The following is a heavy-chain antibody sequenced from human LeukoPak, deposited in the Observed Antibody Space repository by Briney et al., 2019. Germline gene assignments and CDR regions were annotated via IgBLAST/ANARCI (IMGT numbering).Heavy chain of an antibody. D-gene: IGHD3-22*01. Sequence: SETLSLTCTVSGGSISSYYWSWIRQPPGKGLEWIGYIYTSGSTNYNPSLKSRVTISVDTSKNQFSLKLSSVTAADTAVYYCARQYYYDSSGYYYGAINWFDPWGQGTLVTVSS. CDR2: IYTSGST. CDR1: GGSISSYY. V-gene: IGHV4-4*09. J-gene: IGHJ5*02. CDR3: ARQYYYDSSGYYYGAINWFDP.